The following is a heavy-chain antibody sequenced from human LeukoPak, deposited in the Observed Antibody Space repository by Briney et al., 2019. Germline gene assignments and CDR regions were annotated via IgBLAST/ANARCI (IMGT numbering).Heavy chain of an antibody. CDR3: ARVLGDIVATIVY. Sequence: ASVKVSCKASGYTFTGYYMHWVRQAPGQGLEWMGWINPNSGGTNYAQKFQGRVTMTRDTSISTAYMELSRLRSDETAVYYCARVLGDIVATIVYWGQGTLVTVSS. V-gene: IGHV1-2*02. J-gene: IGHJ4*02. D-gene: IGHD5-12*01. CDR1: GYTFTGYY. CDR2: INPNSGGT.